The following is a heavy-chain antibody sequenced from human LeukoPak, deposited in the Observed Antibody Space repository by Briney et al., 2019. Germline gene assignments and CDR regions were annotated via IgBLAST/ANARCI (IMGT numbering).Heavy chain of an antibody. V-gene: IGHV3-30-3*01. CDR1: GFTFSSYA. J-gene: IGHJ4*02. CDR3: ARVDSGDSSSSAPFDY. Sequence: GGSLRLSCAASGFTFSSYAMSWVRQAPGKGLEWVAVISYDGSNKYYADSVKGRFTIFRDTSKNTLFLQMNSLRPDDTAVYYCARVDSGDSSSSAPFDYWGQGTRVTVSS. D-gene: IGHD6-6*01. CDR2: ISYDGSNK.